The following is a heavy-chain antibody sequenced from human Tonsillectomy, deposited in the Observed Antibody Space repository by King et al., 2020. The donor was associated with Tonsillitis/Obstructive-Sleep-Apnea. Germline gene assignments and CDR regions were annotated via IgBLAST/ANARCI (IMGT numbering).Heavy chain of an antibody. CDR1: GFTFSSCG. CDR3: ARDSNWGDWYFDL. J-gene: IGHJ2*01. CDR2: IWYDGSNK. Sequence: VQLVESGGGVVQPGRSLRLSCAASGFTFSSCGMHWVRQAPDKGLEWVAVIWYDGSNKYYADSVKGRFTISRDNSKNTLYLQMNSLRAEDTAVYYCARDSNWGDWYFDLWGRGTLVTVSS. V-gene: IGHV3-33*01. D-gene: IGHD7-27*01.